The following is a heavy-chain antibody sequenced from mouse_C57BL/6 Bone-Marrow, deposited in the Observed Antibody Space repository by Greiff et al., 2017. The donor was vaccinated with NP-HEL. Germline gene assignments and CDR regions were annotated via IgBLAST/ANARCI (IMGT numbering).Heavy chain of an antibody. V-gene: IGHV14-1*01. CDR1: GYNINGDW. Sequence: VQLQQPGAELVRPGASVKLSCTASGYNINGDWMHWVKQRPGQGLEWIGEIDPADGDTKYNQKFKGKATMTADKSSNTAYMQLSSLTSEDTAVYYCTRSSSDEAALDYWGQGTPVTVSA. CDR3: TRSSSDEAALDY. CDR2: IDPADGDT. D-gene: IGHD1-1*01. J-gene: IGHJ3*01.